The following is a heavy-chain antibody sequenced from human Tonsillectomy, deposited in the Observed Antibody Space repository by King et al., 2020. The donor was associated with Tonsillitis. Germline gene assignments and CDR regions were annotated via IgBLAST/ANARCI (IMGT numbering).Heavy chain of an antibody. Sequence: VQLVESGAEVRKPGASVKVSCTASGYTFTGYYIHWVRQAPGQGLEWMGWINPNSGDTNYAQKFQGRVVMTRDTSINTAYMELSRLRSDDTAVYYCARDEWLRGWYFDLWGRGTLVTVSP. J-gene: IGHJ2*01. V-gene: IGHV1-2*02. CDR1: GYTFTGYY. D-gene: IGHD5-12*01. CDR3: ARDEWLRGWYFDL. CDR2: INPNSGDT.